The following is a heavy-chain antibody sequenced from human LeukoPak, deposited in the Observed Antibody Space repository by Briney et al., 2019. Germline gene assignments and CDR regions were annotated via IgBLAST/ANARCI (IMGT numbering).Heavy chain of an antibody. V-gene: IGHV1-69*04. J-gene: IGHJ6*02. D-gene: IGHD2-15*01. CDR1: GGTFSSYA. CDR2: IIPIFGIA. CDR3: ARDGYCSGGSCLQAKYYHYYGMDA. Sequence: SVKVSCKASGGTFSSYAISWVRQAPGQGLEWMGRIIPIFGIANYAQKFQGRVTITADKSTSTAYMELSSLRSEDTAVYYCARDGYCSGGSCLQAKYYHYYGMDAWGQGTTVTVSS.